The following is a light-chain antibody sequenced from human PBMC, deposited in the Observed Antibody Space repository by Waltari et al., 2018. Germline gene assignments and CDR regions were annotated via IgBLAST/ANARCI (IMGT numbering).Light chain of an antibody. V-gene: IGKV3-20*01. CDR2: HAS. CDR3: QKYESLPAT. CDR1: QSIGIY. Sequence: EIVLTQSPGTLSLSPGERATLSCRANQSIGIYLAWYQQKPGQAPRLLIYHASSRATGIPDRFSGSGSGTDFSLTISRLEPEDFAVYYCQKYESLPATFGQGTKVEIK. J-gene: IGKJ1*01.